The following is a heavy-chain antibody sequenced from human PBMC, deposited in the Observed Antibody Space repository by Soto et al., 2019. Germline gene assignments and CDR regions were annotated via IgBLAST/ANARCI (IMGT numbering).Heavy chain of an antibody. Sequence: LRLSFAASGFSFISYAMSWVRQAPGKGLDWVSAISGSGTKTHYADSVKGRFTISRDNSKNTLYLQMNSLRAEDTAVYYCAKDHPVIEVVKVFEYWGRGALVTVSS. J-gene: IGHJ4*02. D-gene: IGHD3-22*01. CDR3: AKDHPVIEVVKVFEY. CDR1: GFSFISYA. V-gene: IGHV3-23*01. CDR2: ISGSGTKT.